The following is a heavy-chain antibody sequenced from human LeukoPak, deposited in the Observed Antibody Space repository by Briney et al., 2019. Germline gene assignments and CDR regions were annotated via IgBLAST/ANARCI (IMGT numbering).Heavy chain of an antibody. CDR1: GFTFGSSA. D-gene: IGHD6-13*01. CDR3: AKGSLGSWYYFDY. J-gene: IGHJ4*02. Sequence: GGSLGLSCAASGFTFGSSAMSWVRQAPGKGPEWVATFSRSGPDTYYADSVKGRFTIFRDNSENMLYLQMKSLRAEDTAIYYCAKGSLGSWYYFDYWGQGTLVTVSS. V-gene: IGHV3-23*01. CDR2: FSRSGPDT.